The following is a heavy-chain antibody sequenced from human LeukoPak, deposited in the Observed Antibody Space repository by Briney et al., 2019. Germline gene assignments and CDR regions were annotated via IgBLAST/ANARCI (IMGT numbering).Heavy chain of an antibody. CDR2: IYYSGST. Sequence: SETLSLACTVSGGSISSGDYYWSWIRQPPGKGLEWIGYIYYSGSTDYNPSLKSRVTISVDTSKKQFSLKLSSVTAADTAVYYCARADYDYVWGSYRYYYFDYWGQGTLVTVSS. J-gene: IGHJ4*02. CDR1: GGSISSGDYY. CDR3: ARADYDYVWGSYRYYYFDY. D-gene: IGHD3-16*02. V-gene: IGHV4-30-4*01.